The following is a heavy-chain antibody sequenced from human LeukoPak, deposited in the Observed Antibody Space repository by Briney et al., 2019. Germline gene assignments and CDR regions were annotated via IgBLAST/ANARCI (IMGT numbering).Heavy chain of an antibody. J-gene: IGHJ6*03. CDR3: ARGVYYHYYYMDV. Sequence: ASVKVSCKASGYTFTGYYMHWVRQAPGQGLEWMGWINPNSGGTNCAQKFQGRVTMTRDTSISTAYMELSRLRSDDTAVYYCARGVYYHYYYMDVWGKGTTVTVSS. D-gene: IGHD3-3*01. CDR1: GYTFTGYY. CDR2: INPNSGGT. V-gene: IGHV1-2*02.